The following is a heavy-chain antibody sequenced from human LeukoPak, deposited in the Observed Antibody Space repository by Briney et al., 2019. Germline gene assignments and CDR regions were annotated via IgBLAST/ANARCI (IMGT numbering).Heavy chain of an antibody. CDR2: ISGSGAT. CDR3: AKGGTTGTTSPLRTFDV. V-gene: IGHV3-23*01. Sequence: GGSLRLSCAASGFTFSTSAMTWVRQAPGKGLEWVSGISGSGATDYADSVKGRFTISRDNSRNTVYLQMNSLRAEDTALYYCAKGGTTGTTSPLRTFDVWGQGTMVAVSS. J-gene: IGHJ3*01. D-gene: IGHD1-1*01. CDR1: GFTFSTSA.